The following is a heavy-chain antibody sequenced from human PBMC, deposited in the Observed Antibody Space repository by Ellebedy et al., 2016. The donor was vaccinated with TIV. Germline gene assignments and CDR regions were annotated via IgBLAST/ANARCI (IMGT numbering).Heavy chain of an antibody. CDR1: GGSISSSSYY. CDR2: IYYSGST. CDR3: AREPPVSSGWSFGGMDV. Sequence: SETLSLTCTVSGGSISSSSYYWGWIRQPPGKGLEWIGYIYYSGSTNYNPSLKSRVTISVDTSKNQFSLKLSSVTAADTAVYYCAREPPVSSGWSFGGMDVWGQGTTVTVSS. V-gene: IGHV4-61*01. J-gene: IGHJ6*02. D-gene: IGHD6-19*01.